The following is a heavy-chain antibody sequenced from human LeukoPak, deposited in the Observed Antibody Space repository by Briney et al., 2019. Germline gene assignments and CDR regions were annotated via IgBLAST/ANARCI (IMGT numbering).Heavy chain of an antibody. CDR2: IYTRGST. V-gene: IGHV4-4*07. CDR1: GGSINNYY. J-gene: IGHJ3*02. D-gene: IGHD2-15*01. CDR3: ARGRYCSADICSGGDAFDI. Sequence: SETLSLPCTLSGGSINNYYWSWLRQPAGEGLEWIGRIYTRGSTNYTPSLKSRVTMSVDTSKNQFSLKLSSVTAADTAVYYCARGRYCSADICSGGDAFDIWGQGTMVSVSS.